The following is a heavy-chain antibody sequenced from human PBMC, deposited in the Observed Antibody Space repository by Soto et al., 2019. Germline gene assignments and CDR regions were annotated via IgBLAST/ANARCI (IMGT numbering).Heavy chain of an antibody. CDR1: GGSISTYY. CDR2: VYHSGGT. V-gene: IGHV4-59*01. CDR3: ARTYSAYDYYYYYMDV. Sequence: SETLSLTCTVSGGSISTYYWSWIRQPPGKGLEWIGYVYHSGGTKYNPSLKSRVTISVDTSKNQFSLKLSSVTAADTAMYYCARTYSAYDYYYYYMDVWGKGTTVTVSS. D-gene: IGHD5-12*01. J-gene: IGHJ6*03.